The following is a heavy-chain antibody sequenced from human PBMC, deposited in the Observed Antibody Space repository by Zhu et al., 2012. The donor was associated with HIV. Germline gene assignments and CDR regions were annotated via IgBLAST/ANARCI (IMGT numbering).Heavy chain of an antibody. V-gene: IGHV4-59*11. CDR3: ARDLWGSSSSAAFDI. D-gene: IGHD6-13*01. CDR2: IFYSGIT. Sequence: QVQLQESGPGLVKPSETLSLSCTVSGGSISSHYWSWIRQSPGKGLEWIGYIFYSGITNYNPSLKSRVTISVDTSKNQFSLKLSSVTAADTAVYYCARDLWGSSSSAAFDIWGQGTMVTVSS. J-gene: IGHJ3*02. CDR1: GGSISSHY.